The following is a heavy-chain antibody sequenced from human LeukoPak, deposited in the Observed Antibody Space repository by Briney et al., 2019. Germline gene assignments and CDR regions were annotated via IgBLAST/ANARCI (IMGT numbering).Heavy chain of an antibody. CDR3: AFGDHATFDY. CDR2: IYTSGST. CDR1: GGSISSGGYY. D-gene: IGHD3-16*01. J-gene: IGHJ4*02. V-gene: IGHV4-61*02. Sequence: SQTLSLTCTVSGGSISSGGYYWNWIRQPAGKGLEWIGRIYTSGSTNYNPSLKSRVTIPVDTSKNQFSLELSSVTAADTAVYYCAFGDHATFDYWGQGTLVTVSS.